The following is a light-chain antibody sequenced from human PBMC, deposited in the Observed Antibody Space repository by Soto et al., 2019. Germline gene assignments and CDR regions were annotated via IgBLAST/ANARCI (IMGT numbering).Light chain of an antibody. Sequence: DIQMTQSPSSLSASVVDRVTITCRASQGISSYLNWYQQKPGKAPKLLIYAASTLQSGVPSRFSGSGSGTDFTLTISSLQPEDFATYYCQQLNSYPITFGQGTRLEI. CDR1: QGISSY. V-gene: IGKV1-9*01. CDR3: QQLNSYPIT. CDR2: AAS. J-gene: IGKJ5*01.